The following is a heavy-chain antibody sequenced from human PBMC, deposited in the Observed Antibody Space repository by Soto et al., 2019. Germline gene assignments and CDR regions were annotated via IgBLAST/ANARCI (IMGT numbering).Heavy chain of an antibody. CDR3: ARGATRSFYYMDV. V-gene: IGHV3-13*01. J-gene: IGHJ6*03. CDR2: TGAAGDT. Sequence: GGSLRLSCAASGFTFSSYDMHWVRQATGKGLEWVSSTGAAGDTSYPGSVKGRFTISRENAKNSLDLQMNILRAGDTAVYYCARGATRSFYYMDVWGKGTTVTVSS. D-gene: IGHD1-1*01. CDR1: GFTFSSYD.